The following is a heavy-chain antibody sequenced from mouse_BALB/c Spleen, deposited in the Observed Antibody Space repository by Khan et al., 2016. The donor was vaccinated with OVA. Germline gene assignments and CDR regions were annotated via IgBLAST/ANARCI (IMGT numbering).Heavy chain of an antibody. V-gene: IGHV3-2*02. CDR1: GYSLTSGYG. D-gene: IGHD1-2*01. Sequence: EVQLQESGPGLVKPSQSLSLTCTVTGYSLTSGYGWNWIRQFPGNKLEWMGYISYSGSTNYNPSLKSRISLTRDTSKNQFFLQLNSVTTEDTATYYCARTARIKYWGQGTTLTVSS. J-gene: IGHJ2*01. CDR2: ISYSGST. CDR3: ARTARIKY.